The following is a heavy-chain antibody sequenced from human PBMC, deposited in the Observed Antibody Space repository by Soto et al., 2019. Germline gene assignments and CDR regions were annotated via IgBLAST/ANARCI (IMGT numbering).Heavy chain of an antibody. CDR1: GESLNYFY. CDR3: ARVQWADRFAN. CDR2: FYDGGSI. D-gene: IGHD1-26*01. V-gene: IGHV4-34*01. Sequence: QVQLQQWGAGLLKPSETLSLTCAVYGESLNYFYWSWIRQAPGKGLEWIGEFYDGGSINYNPSLKSRVTTSVAPSKNQFSLRVTSVTAADTAIYYCARVQWADRFANWGQGTLVTVSS. J-gene: IGHJ5*02.